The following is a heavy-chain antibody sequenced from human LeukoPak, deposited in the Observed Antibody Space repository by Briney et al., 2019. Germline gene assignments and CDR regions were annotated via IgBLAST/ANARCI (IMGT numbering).Heavy chain of an antibody. CDR2: IYTSGST. CDR1: GGSISSYY. J-gene: IGHJ3*02. D-gene: IGHD3-22*01. V-gene: IGHV4-4*07. CDR3: ARGDTMILFDAFDI. Sequence: PSETLSLTCTVSGGSISSYYWSWIRQPAGKGLEWIGRIYTSGSTNYNPSLKSRVTMSVDTSKNQFSLKLSSVTAADTAVYYCARGDTMILFDAFDIWGQGTMVTVSS.